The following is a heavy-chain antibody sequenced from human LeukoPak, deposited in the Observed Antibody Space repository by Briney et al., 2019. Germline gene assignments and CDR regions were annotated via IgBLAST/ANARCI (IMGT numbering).Heavy chain of an antibody. CDR1: GGSISSYY. V-gene: IGHV4-59*01. Sequence: PSETLSLTCTVSGGSISSYYWSWIRQPPGKGLEWIGYIYYSGSTNYNPSLKSRVTISVDTSKNQFSLKLSSVTAADTAVYYCARDREYSYGYDWGQGTLVTVSS. J-gene: IGHJ4*02. CDR2: IYYSGST. CDR3: ARDREYSYGYD. D-gene: IGHD5-18*01.